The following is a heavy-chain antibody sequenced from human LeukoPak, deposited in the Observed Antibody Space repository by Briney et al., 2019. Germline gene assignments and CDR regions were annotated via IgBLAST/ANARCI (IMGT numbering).Heavy chain of an antibody. CDR3: ATSYYYYYMDV. CDR2: IYYSGST. J-gene: IGHJ6*03. CDR1: GGSISSSSYY. V-gene: IGHV4-39*01. Sequence: SQTLSLTCTVSGGSISSSSYYWGWIRQPPGKGLEWIGSIYYSGSTYYNPSLKTRVTISVDTSKYQFSLKLSSVTAADTAVYYCATSYYYYYMDVWGKGTTVTISS.